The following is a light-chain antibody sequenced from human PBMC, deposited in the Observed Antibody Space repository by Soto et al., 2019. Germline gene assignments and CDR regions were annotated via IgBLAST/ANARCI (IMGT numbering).Light chain of an antibody. J-gene: IGKJ1*01. CDR3: QQYGSSGT. CDR2: GAS. Sequence: GVSQSPRALSLSTGERATLSCRASQSISSNYLACYQQKPGHAPRLLIYGASTRATGIPARFSGSGSGTDFTLTISRLEPEDFAVYYCQQYGSSGTFGQGTKVAIK. V-gene: IGKV3-20*01. CDR1: QSISSNY.